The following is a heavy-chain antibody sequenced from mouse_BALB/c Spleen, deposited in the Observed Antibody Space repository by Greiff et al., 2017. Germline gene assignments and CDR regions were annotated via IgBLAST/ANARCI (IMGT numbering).Heavy chain of an antibody. Sequence: EVQLVESGGGLVQPGGSLKLSCAASGFTFSSYGMSWVRQTPDKRLELVATINSNGGSTYYPDSVKGRFTISRDNAKNTLYLQMSSLKSEDTAMYYCAREWRIWYFDVWGAGTTVTVSS. CDR3: AREWRIWYFDV. CDR2: INSNGGST. J-gene: IGHJ1*01. CDR1: GFTFSSYG. V-gene: IGHV5-6-3*01.